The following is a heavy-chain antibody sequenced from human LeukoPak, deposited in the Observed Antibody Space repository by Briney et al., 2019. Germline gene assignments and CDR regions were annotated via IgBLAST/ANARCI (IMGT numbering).Heavy chain of an antibody. CDR1: GFTFSSYA. Sequence: GSSLRLSCAASGFTFSSYAMHWVRQAPGKGLEWVAVISYDGSNKYYADSVKGRFTIFRDNSKNTLYLQMNSLRAEDTAVYYCARDPGDGDYYYYGMDVWGQGTTVTVSS. CDR2: ISYDGSNK. J-gene: IGHJ6*02. V-gene: IGHV3-30-3*01. D-gene: IGHD3-16*01. CDR3: ARDPGDGDYYYYGMDV.